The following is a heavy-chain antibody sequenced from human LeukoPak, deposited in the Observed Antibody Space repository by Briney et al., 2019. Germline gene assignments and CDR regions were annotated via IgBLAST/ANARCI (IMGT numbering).Heavy chain of an antibody. J-gene: IGHJ1*01. Sequence: SETLSLTCAVSGYSISSGYYWGWIRQPPGKGLEWIGNILHSGSTHYNPSLESRATISLDTSRNQFSLKLRSVTAADTAIYYCARLDFGSSSRYFQHWGQGTLVTVSS. V-gene: IGHV4-38-2*01. CDR3: ARLDFGSSSRYFQH. D-gene: IGHD6-6*01. CDR2: ILHSGST. CDR1: GYSISSGYY.